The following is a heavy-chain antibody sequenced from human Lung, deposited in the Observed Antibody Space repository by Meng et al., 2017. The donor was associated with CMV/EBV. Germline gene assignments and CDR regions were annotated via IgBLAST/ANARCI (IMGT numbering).Heavy chain of an antibody. CDR1: GGSISSGDYY. D-gene: IGHD2-15*01. V-gene: IGHV4-30-4*01. J-gene: IGHJ4*02. Sequence: VQVQESGPGLGKPSQTLSLPCTVSGGSISSGDYYWSWIRQPPGKGLEWIGYIYYTGSTYYNPSLKSRVIISVDTSKNQFSLKLNSVTAADTAVYYCARVGGCSGGGCYHRLFDYWGQGTLVTVSS. CDR3: ARVGGCSGGGCYHRLFDY. CDR2: IYYTGST.